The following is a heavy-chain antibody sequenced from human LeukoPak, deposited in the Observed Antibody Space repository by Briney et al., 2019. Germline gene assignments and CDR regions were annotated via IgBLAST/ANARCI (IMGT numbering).Heavy chain of an antibody. J-gene: IGHJ4*02. V-gene: IGHV1-2*06. CDR3: ARGNFIYDSSGYPNDY. D-gene: IGHD3-22*01. Sequence: ASVKVSCKASGYTFTGCYMHWVRQAPGQGLEWMGRINPNSGGTNYAQKFQGRVTMTRDTSISTAYMELSRLRSDDTAVYYCARGNFIYDSSGYPNDYWGQGTLVTVSS. CDR1: GYTFTGCY. CDR2: INPNSGGT.